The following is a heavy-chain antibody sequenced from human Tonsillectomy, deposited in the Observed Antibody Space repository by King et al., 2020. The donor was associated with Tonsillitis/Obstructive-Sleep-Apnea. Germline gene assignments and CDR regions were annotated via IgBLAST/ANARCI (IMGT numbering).Heavy chain of an antibody. CDR2: IYSGGTT. CDR1: GFTVSSNY. J-gene: IGHJ2*01. CDR3: ARLLRYFDPWYFDL. Sequence: VQLVESGGGLVQAGGSLRLSCAASGFTVSSNYMSWVRQAPGKELEWVTSIYSGGTTYYADAVKGRFTLPRDNSKNTLYLQMSSLRAEDTAVYYCARLLRYFDPWYFDLWGRGTLVTVSS. V-gene: IGHV3-66*01. D-gene: IGHD3-9*01.